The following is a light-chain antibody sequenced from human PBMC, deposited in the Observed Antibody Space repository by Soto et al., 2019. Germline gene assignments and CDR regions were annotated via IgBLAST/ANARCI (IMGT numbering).Light chain of an antibody. CDR2: EGD. CDR1: MRDVGAYNL. CDR3: ASFTSSSTLEI. J-gene: IGLJ2*01. Sequence: QSALTQPASVSGSPGQSITISCAGTMRDVGAYNLVSWYQQHPGRAPQLIIYEGDKRPSGVSNRFSGSKSGNTASLTISGLQAEDEADYYCASFTSSSTLEIFGGGTKLTVL. V-gene: IGLV2-14*02.